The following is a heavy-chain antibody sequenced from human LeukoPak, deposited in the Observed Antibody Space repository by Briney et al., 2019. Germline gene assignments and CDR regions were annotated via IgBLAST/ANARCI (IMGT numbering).Heavy chain of an antibody. Sequence: KPSETLSLTCAVYGVSFSGYYWSWIRQPPGKGLEWIGEINHSGSTNYNPSLKSRVTISGDTSKNQFSLKLSSVTAADTAVYYCAIPSGYSYGPYFQHWGQGTLVTVSS. J-gene: IGHJ1*01. CDR2: INHSGST. D-gene: IGHD5-18*01. CDR3: AIPSGYSYGPYFQH. V-gene: IGHV4-34*01. CDR1: GVSFSGYY.